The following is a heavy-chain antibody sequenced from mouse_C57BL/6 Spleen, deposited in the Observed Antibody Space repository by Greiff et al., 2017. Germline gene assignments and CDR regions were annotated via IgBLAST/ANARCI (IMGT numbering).Heavy chain of an antibody. J-gene: IGHJ4*01. V-gene: IGHV1-47*01. CDR2: FHPYNDDT. CDR1: GYTFTTYP. Sequence: VKLQQSGAELVKPGASVKMSCKASGYTFTTYPIEWMKQNHGQSLEWIGNFHPYNDDTKYNEKFKGKATLTVEKSSSTVYLVLSRLTSDDSAVYYCARLNWSFYSMDYWGQGTSVTVSS. D-gene: IGHD4-1*01. CDR3: ARLNWSFYSMDY.